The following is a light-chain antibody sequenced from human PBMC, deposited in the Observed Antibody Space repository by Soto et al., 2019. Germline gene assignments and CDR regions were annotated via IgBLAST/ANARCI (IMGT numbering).Light chain of an antibody. V-gene: IGKV1-39*01. CDR3: QQSFSNVLT. J-gene: IGKJ4*01. CDR2: GAS. CDR1: ENIKTF. Sequence: DIQMTQSPSSLSASVGDRVTITCRASENIKTFLHWYQKKPGKAPKLLVYGASSLHSGVPSRFSGSGSGTDFTLTISGLQPEEFASYYCQQSFSNVLTFGGGTKVEIK.